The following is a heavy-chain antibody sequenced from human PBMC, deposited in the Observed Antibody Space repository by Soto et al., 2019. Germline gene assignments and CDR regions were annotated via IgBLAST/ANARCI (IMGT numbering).Heavy chain of an antibody. D-gene: IGHD2-8*01. J-gene: IGHJ5*02. CDR2: ISGSGGHT. Sequence: EVQLLESGGHVVQPGESLRLSCTGSGFSFFSHAMSWVRQAPGKGLEWVSTISGSGGHTYYADSVKGRFVVSRDNDKNTVYLHMSSLTGEDTAVYFCAKIEMGWFAHWGQGTQVTVSS. CDR1: GFSFFSHA. V-gene: IGHV3-23*01. CDR3: AKIEMGWFAH.